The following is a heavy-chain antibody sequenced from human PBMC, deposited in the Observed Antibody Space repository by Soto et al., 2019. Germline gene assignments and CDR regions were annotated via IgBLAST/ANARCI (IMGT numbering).Heavy chain of an antibody. CDR2: ISGSGGST. D-gene: IGHD4-17*01. J-gene: IGHJ4*02. Sequence: GGSLRLSCAASGFTFSSYAMSWVRQAPGKGLEWVSAISGSGGSTYYADSVKGRFTISRDNSKNTLYLQMNSLRAEDTAVYYCAKFDPGDYGDYEKFDYWGQGTPVTVSS. CDR3: AKFDPGDYGDYEKFDY. V-gene: IGHV3-23*01. CDR1: GFTFSSYA.